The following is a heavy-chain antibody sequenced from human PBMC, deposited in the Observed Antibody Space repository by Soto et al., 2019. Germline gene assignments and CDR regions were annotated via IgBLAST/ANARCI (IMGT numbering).Heavy chain of an antibody. Sequence: VQLVQSGAAVKKPGASVTVSCKASGYTFTSYGISWVRQAPGQGLEWMGWISAYNGNTNYAQKLQGRVNMTTDTPTSTDYMELRILRSDDTAVYYCARDDYDYVCGSYRHIDYWGQGTLVTVSS. D-gene: IGHD3-16*02. V-gene: IGHV1-18*01. CDR3: ARDDYDYVCGSYRHIDY. CDR2: ISAYNGNT. J-gene: IGHJ4*02. CDR1: GYTFTSYG.